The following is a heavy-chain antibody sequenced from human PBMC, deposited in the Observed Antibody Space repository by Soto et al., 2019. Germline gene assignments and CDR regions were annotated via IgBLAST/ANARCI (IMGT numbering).Heavy chain of an antibody. CDR2: ITSKRYGGTT. D-gene: IGHD2-15*01. V-gene: IGHV3-49*03. Sequence: EVQLVESGGGLVQPGRSLRLSCTASGFTFGDYAMTWFRQAPGKGLEWVGLITSKRYGGTTESAASVKGRFTISRDDSKSIAYLQMSSLQTEDTAFYYCTRMPPNGYGRSGSCSAFDIWGQGTLVTVSS. CDR1: GFTFGDYA. J-gene: IGHJ3*02. CDR3: TRMPPNGYGRSGSCSAFDI.